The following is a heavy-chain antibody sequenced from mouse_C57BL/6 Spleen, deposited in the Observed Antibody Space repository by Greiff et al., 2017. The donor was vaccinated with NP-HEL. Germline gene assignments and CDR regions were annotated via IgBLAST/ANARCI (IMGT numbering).Heavy chain of an antibody. D-gene: IGHD1-1*01. Sequence: QVQLQQPGAELVKPGASVKMSCKASGYTFTSYWITWVKQRPGQGLEWIGDIYPGSGSTNYNEKLKSKATMTVDTSSSTAYMQLSSLTSEDSAVYYCAREGVYYGSSSYWYFDVWGTGTPVTVSS. CDR3: AREGVYYGSSSYWYFDV. CDR1: GYTFTSYW. CDR2: IYPGSGST. J-gene: IGHJ1*03. V-gene: IGHV1-55*01.